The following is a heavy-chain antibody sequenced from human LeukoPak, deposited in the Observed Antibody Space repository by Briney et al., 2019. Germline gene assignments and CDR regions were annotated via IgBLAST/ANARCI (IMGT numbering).Heavy chain of an antibody. CDR2: IYYSGST. CDR3: AKNGEPHYYMDV. V-gene: IGHV4-39*01. D-gene: IGHD1-14*01. CDR1: GGSISSSSYY. Sequence: SETLSLTCTVSGGSISSSSYYWGWIRQPPGKGLEWIGSIYYSGSTYYNPSLKSRVTISVDTSKNQFSLKLSSVTAADTAVYYCAKNGEPHYYMDVLGKGTTVTVSS. J-gene: IGHJ6*03.